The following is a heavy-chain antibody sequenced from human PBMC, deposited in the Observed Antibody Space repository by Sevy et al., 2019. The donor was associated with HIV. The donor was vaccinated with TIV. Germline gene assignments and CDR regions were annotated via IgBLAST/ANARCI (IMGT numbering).Heavy chain of an antibody. CDR2: IFYSRST. CDR3: ARGDPALFYGMDV. D-gene: IGHD2-2*01. CDR1: GDSISGCY. J-gene: IGHJ6*02. Sequence: SETLSLTCTVSGDSISGCYWNWIRQPPGKGLEWIGYIFYSRSTTYNPSLKSRVTISKDTSKNQFSLKLTSVTAADTAVYYCARGDPALFYGMDVWGQGTTVTVSS. V-gene: IGHV4-59*01.